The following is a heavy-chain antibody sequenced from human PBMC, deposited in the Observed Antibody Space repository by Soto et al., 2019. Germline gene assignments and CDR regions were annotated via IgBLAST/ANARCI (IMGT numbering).Heavy chain of an antibody. CDR1: GFTFSGFA. Sequence: GGSLRLSCAASGFTFSGFAMHWVRQASGKGLEWVGRIRSKANSYATAYAASVKGRFTISRDDAKNTAYRQMNSLKTEDTAVYYCTRYSDIVVVPAAFPGGNYYYCYGMDVWGQGTTVTVSS. CDR3: TRYSDIVVVPAAFPGGNYYYCYGMDV. V-gene: IGHV3-73*01. J-gene: IGHJ6*02. CDR2: IRSKANSYAT. D-gene: IGHD2-2*01.